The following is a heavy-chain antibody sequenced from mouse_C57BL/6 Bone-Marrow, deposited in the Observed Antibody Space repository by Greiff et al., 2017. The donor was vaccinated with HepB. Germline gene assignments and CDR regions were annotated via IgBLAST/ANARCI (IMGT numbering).Heavy chain of an antibody. CDR3: TFTTVVAWDY. V-gene: IGHV1-15*01. Sequence: QVQLQQSGAELVRPGASVTLSCKASGYTFTDYEMHWVKQTPVHGLEWIGAIDPETGGTAYNQKFKGKAILTADKSSSTAYMELRSLTSEDSAVYYCTFTTVVAWDYWGQGTTLTVSS. CDR1: GYTFTDYE. D-gene: IGHD1-1*01. J-gene: IGHJ2*01. CDR2: IDPETGGT.